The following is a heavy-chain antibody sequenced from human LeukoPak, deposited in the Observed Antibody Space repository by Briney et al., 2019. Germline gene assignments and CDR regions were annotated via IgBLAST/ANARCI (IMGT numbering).Heavy chain of an antibody. V-gene: IGHV3-9*01. CDR2: ISWNSNEI. CDR3: AKDRRDGYNYALDY. J-gene: IGHJ4*02. CDR1: GFTFDDNA. D-gene: IGHD5-24*01. Sequence: GGSLRLSCAASGFTFDDNAMHWVRQAPGKGLEWVSGISWNSNEIVYADSVKGRFTISRDNSKNTLYLQMNSLRAEDTAVYYCAKDRRDGYNYALDYWGQGTLVTVSS.